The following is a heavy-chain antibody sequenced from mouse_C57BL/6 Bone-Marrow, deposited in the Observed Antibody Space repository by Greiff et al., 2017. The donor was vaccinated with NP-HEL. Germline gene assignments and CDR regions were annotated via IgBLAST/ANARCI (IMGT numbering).Heavy chain of an antibody. J-gene: IGHJ4*01. D-gene: IGHD1-1*01. CDR1: GFTFSDYY. CDR2: ISNGGGST. CDR3: ERQGFITTGAMDY. V-gene: IGHV5-12*01. Sequence: EVKLVESGGGLVQPGGSLKLSCAASGFTFSDYYMYWVRQTPEKRLEWVAYISNGGGSTYYPDTVKGRFTISRDNAKNTLYLQMSRLKSEDTAMYYCERQGFITTGAMDYWGQGTSVTVSS.